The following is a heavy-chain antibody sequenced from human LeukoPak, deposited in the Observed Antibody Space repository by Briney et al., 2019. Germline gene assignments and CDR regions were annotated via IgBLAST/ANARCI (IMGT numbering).Heavy chain of an antibody. J-gene: IGHJ3*02. CDR1: GGTFSSYA. Sequence: ASVKVSCKASGGTFSSYAISWVRQAPGQGLEWMGGIIPIFGTANYAQKFQGRVTITADESTSTAYMELSSLRSEDTAVYYCARAPQGLAYYYDSSGDDAFDIWGQGTMVTVSS. CDR2: IIPIFGTA. V-gene: IGHV1-69*13. D-gene: IGHD3-22*01. CDR3: ARAPQGLAYYYDSSGDDAFDI.